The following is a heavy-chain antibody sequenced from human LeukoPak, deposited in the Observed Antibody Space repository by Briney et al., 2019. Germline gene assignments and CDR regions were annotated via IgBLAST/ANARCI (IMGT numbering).Heavy chain of an antibody. CDR3: ARATGIAPRNHYHYYGLDV. CDR2: IMQDGSER. CDR1: GFTFRSYW. J-gene: IGHJ6*02. D-gene: IGHD6-13*01. Sequence: GGSLRLSCAASGFTFRSYWMTWVRRAPGKGLEWVANIMQDGSERYYVDSVKGRFTISRDNAKNSLFLQMNSLRAEDTAVYYCARATGIAPRNHYHYYGLDVWGQGTTVIVSS. V-gene: IGHV3-7*01.